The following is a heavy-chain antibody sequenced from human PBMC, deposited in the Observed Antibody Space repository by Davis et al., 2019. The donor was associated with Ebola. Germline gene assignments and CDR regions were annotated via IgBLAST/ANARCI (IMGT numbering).Heavy chain of an antibody. V-gene: IGHV1-2*02. CDR2: ISLNSGST. D-gene: IGHD5-12*01. CDR1: GFTFTDYY. Sequence: ASVKVSCKASGFTFTDYYMHWVRQAPGQGPEWMGWISLNSGSTKYSHKFQGRVTMTRDTSINTAHMELSGLRSEDTAVYYCARSGGNIVPTIAEPHLKSWYFDLWGRGTLVTVSS. CDR3: ARSGGNIVPTIAEPHLKSWYFDL. J-gene: IGHJ2*01.